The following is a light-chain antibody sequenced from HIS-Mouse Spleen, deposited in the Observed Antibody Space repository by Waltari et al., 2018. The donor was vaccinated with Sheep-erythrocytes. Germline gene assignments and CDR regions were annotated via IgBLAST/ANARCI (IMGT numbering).Light chain of an antibody. Sequence: QSALTQPPSASGSPGQSVTISCTGTSSDVGGYYYVPWYQQHPGKAPKHMIYEGSKRPRGGPVRCSGSKSGKPASLTVSGLQAEDEADYYCSSYAGSNNWVFGGGTKLTVL. J-gene: IGLJ3*02. V-gene: IGLV2-8*01. CDR2: EGS. CDR3: SSYAGSNNWV. CDR1: SSDVGGYYY.